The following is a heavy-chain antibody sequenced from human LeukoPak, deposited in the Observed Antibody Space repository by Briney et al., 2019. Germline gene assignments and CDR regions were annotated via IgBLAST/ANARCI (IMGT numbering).Heavy chain of an antibody. J-gene: IGHJ5*02. CDR2: LSSSSSYK. CDR1: GFIFNSYS. CDR3: ARSMYYYGSGIDP. D-gene: IGHD3-10*01. V-gene: IGHV3-21*01. Sequence: GGSLRLSCAASGFIFNSYSMNWVRQAPGKGLEWVSSLSSSSSYKYYADSVKGRFTISRDNAKNSLYLQMNSLRAEDTAVYYCARSMYYYGSGIDPWGQGTLVTVSS.